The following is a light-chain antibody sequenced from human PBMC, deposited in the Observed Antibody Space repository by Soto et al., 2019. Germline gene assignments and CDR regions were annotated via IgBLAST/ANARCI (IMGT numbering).Light chain of an antibody. Sequence: DIQMTQSPSSLSASVGDRVTITCRASQSIASYLNWYQQKPGKAPKLLIYAASSLQRGVPSRFSGSGSGTDFTLTISSLQPEDFATYYCQQSYGTPRTFGRGTKVEIK. CDR2: AAS. CDR3: QQSYGTPRT. V-gene: IGKV1-39*01. J-gene: IGKJ1*01. CDR1: QSIASY.